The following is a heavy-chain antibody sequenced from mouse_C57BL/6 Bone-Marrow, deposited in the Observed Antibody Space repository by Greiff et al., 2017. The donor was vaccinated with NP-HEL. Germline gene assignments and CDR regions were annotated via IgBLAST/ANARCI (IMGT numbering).Heavy chain of an antibody. J-gene: IGHJ2*01. D-gene: IGHD2-1*01. V-gene: IGHV1-78*01. CDR2: IYPRDGST. CDR1: GYTFTDHP. Sequence: LVESDAELVKPGASVKISCKVSGYTFTDHPIHWMKQRPEQGLEWIGYIYPRDGSTKYNEKFKGKATLTADKSSSTAYMQLNSLTSEDSAVYFCARCGNYVNYFDYWGQGTTLTVSS. CDR3: ARCGNYVNYFDY.